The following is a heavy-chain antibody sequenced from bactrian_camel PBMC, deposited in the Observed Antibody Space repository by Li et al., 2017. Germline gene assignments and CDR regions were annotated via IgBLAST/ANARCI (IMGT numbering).Heavy chain of an antibody. J-gene: IGHJ1*01. CDR1: SGTASDYC. V-gene: IGHV3S57*01. CDR2: IYTR. Sequence: HAQLVESGGGSVQAGGSLTLSCSDSSGTASDYCMGWFRQAPGKEREGVALIYTRYGDAVKGRVTISKDADKNTLYLQMTGLQPEDTGLYRCGA.